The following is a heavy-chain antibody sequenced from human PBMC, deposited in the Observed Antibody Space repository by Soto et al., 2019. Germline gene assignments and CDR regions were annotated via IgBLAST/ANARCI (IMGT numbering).Heavy chain of an antibody. CDR3: ARDGYRIAVANFDY. J-gene: IGHJ4*02. CDR2: ISAYNGNT. CDR1: GGTFSSYA. Sequence: GASVKVSWKASGGTFSSYAISWVRQAPGQGLEWMGWISAYNGNTNYAQKLQGRVTMTTDTSTSTAYMELRSLRSDDTAVYYCARDGYRIAVANFDYWGQGTLVTVSS. V-gene: IGHV1-18*01. D-gene: IGHD6-19*01.